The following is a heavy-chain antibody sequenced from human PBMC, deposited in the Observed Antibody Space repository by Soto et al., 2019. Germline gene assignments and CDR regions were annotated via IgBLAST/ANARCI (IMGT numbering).Heavy chain of an antibody. D-gene: IGHD3-3*01. Sequence: PGGSLRLSCVASGFTFTDHWMTWVRQAPGRRPEWVANIKPDGSEKYYMDSVRGRFAISRDNAKNSLSLLMNSLGPEDTAMFYCVRIRGGGAYDLWGQGTMVTVS. CDR2: IKPDGSEK. CDR3: VRIRGGGAYDL. J-gene: IGHJ3*01. V-gene: IGHV3-7*05. CDR1: GFTFTDHW.